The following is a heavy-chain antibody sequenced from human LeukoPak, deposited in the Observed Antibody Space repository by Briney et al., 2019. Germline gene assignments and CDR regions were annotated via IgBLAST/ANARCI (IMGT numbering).Heavy chain of an antibody. CDR1: GGSISSSNW. CDR2: IYHSGST. J-gene: IGHJ4*02. CDR3: ARGGRVASFDY. D-gene: IGHD5-12*01. Sequence: SGTLSLTCAVSGGSISSSNWWSWVRQPPGKGLEWIGEIYHSGSTNYNPSLKSRVTISVDTSKNQFSLKLSSVTAADTAVYYCARGGRVASFDYWGQGTLVTVSS. V-gene: IGHV4-4*02.